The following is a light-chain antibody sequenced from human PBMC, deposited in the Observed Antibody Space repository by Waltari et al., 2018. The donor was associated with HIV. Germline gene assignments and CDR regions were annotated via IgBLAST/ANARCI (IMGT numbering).Light chain of an antibody. V-gene: IGLV6-57*01. CDR1: SGSIASNH. Sequence: NFMLTQPHSVSESPGKTVTISCTRRSGSIASNHVQWHHQRPGSSTTTVIYEDNQRPSGVPDRFSGSIDSSSNSASLTISRLKTEDEADYYCQSYDSSNHLIFGGGTKLTVL. CDR3: QSYDSSNHLI. CDR2: EDN. J-gene: IGLJ2*01.